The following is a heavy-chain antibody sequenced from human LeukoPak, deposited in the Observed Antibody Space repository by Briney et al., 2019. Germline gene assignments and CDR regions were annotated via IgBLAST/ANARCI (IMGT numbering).Heavy chain of an antibody. V-gene: IGHV4-59*08. Sequence: SETLSLTCTVSGGSFHNYYWSWIRQPPGKGLEWIGYIYYNGNTKYNPSLKSRVTISLNTSNNQFSLMLSSVTAADTAVYYCARRLNGYNVGGRDYFGMDVWGQGTTVTVS. CDR3: ARRLNGYNVGGRDYFGMDV. CDR2: IYYNGNT. CDR1: GGSFHNYY. D-gene: IGHD5-12*01. J-gene: IGHJ6*02.